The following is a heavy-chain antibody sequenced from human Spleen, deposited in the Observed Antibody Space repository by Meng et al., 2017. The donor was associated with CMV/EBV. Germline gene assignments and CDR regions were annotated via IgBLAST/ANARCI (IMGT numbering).Heavy chain of an antibody. Sequence: GGSLRLSCATSGFPFSRYGMHWVRQAPGKGLEWVAVIWYDGTNENYADSVKGRFTISRDNSKNTLYLQMNSLRAEDTAVYYCAREQNVGDYYYYGMDVWGQGTTVTVSS. CDR1: GFPFSRYG. J-gene: IGHJ6*02. CDR2: IWYDGTNE. CDR3: AREQNVGDYYYYGMDV. V-gene: IGHV3-33*01. D-gene: IGHD3-16*01.